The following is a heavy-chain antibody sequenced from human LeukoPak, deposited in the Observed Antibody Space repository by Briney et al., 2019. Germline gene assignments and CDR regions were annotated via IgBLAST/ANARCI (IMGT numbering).Heavy chain of an antibody. Sequence: GASVKVSCRTSGYTFTNYGISWVRQAPGQGLEWMGWISAYNGNTNYAQKSQGRVTITADKSTSTAYMELSSLRSEDTAVYYCAREVVVAAPFDYWGQGTLVTVSS. D-gene: IGHD2-15*01. CDR1: GYTFTNYG. CDR3: AREVVVAAPFDY. J-gene: IGHJ4*02. V-gene: IGHV1-18*01. CDR2: ISAYNGNT.